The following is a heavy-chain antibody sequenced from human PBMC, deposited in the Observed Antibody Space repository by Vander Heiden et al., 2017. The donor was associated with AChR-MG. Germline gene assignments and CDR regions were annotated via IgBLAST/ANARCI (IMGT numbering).Heavy chain of an antibody. J-gene: IGHJ4*02. CDR3: ARRPEIYDSLTGYFDK. Sequence: QLQLHESGSGLVKPSETLSLTCTVSSDSIRGSDYYWAWIRQPPGKGLEWIGSIYYSESTYSNPSLESRVAMSVDTSKNQFYLNLSSVTAADTAVYYCARRPEIYDSLTGYFDKWGQGILVTVSS. CDR2: IYYSEST. CDR1: SDSIRGSDYY. V-gene: IGHV4-39*01. D-gene: IGHD3-9*01.